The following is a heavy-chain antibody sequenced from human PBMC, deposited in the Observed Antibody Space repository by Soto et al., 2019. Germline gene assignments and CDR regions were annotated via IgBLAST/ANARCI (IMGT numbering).Heavy chain of an antibody. CDR2: MNPSSGNT. D-gene: IGHD1-26*01. CDR3: ARGVGRGDY. Sequence: QVQLVQSGAEVKKPGASVKVSCKASGYTFSSYDINWVRQATGQGLEWMGRMNPSSGNTGYAQKFQGRVTMTRNTSISKAYGGLSSLGSEEPAVYYCARGVGRGDYWGQGTLVTVSS. V-gene: IGHV1-8*01. CDR1: GYTFSSYD. J-gene: IGHJ4*02.